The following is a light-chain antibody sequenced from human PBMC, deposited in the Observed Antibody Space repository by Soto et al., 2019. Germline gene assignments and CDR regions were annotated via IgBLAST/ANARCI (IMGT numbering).Light chain of an antibody. CDR3: MQALVSPPT. Sequence: DIVMTQSPLSLPVTPGEPASISCRSSQSLLNRNGQNCLDWYLQKPGQSPQLLIHMGFIRASGVPDRFSGSASGTYFTLTISSVEAEDVGVYYFMQALVSPPTFGGGTKVEIK. J-gene: IGKJ4*01. V-gene: IGKV2-28*01. CDR2: MGF. CDR1: QSLLNRNGQNC.